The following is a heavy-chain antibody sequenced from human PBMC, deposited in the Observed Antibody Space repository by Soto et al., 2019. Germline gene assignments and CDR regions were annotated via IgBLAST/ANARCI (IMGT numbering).Heavy chain of an antibody. CDR1: GFTFSSYA. J-gene: IGHJ4*02. Sequence: PGGSLRLSCAASGFTFSSYAMSWVRQAPGKGLEWVSAISGSGGSTYYADSVKGRFTISRDNSKNTLYLQMNSLRAEDTAVYYCAKDLEMATTHAPYFDYWGQGTLVTVSS. CDR2: ISGSGGST. V-gene: IGHV3-23*01. D-gene: IGHD5-12*01. CDR3: AKDLEMATTHAPYFDY.